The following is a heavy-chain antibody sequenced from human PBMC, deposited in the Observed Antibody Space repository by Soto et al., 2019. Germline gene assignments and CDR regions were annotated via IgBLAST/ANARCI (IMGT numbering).Heavy chain of an antibody. V-gene: IGHV4-34*01. CDR3: ARGRRHVGIRRDYHARGFDS. J-gene: IGHJ4*02. Sequence: SETLSLTCAVYDGSLSMSYWTWIRQSPGKGLEWIGEIDSRERTNYSPSLKSRILISADTSKNQFSLHLNSVTAADTAVYYCARGRRHVGIRRDYHARGFDSWGQGTLVTVSS. CDR2: IDSRERT. CDR1: DGSLSMSY. D-gene: IGHD4-17*01.